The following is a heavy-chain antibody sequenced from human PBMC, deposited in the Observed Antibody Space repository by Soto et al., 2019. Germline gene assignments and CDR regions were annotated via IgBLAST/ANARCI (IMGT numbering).Heavy chain of an antibody. CDR3: ARVAGRCFSTACELYGMDV. D-gene: IGHD2-2*01. CDR2: INHDGRST. CDR1: GFRFSQYW. V-gene: IGHV3-74*01. J-gene: IGHJ6*02. Sequence: EVQLVESGGGLVQPGGSLRLTCAASGFRFSQYWMHWVRQAPGQGPGWISHINHDGRSTTYADSVKGLFAISRDNARNTLYLRVNTLRVEYTAVYCCARVAGRCFSTACELYGMDVWGQGTTVTVSS.